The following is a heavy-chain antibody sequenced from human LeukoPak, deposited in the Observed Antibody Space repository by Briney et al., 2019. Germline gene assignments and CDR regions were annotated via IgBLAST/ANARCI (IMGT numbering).Heavy chain of an antibody. V-gene: IGHV3-15*01. CDR3: TTGYCSSSSCHRSLYFDY. J-gene: IGHJ4*02. CDR1: GFTFSSYA. CDR2: IKSKTDGGTT. D-gene: IGHD2-2*01. Sequence: KPGGSLRLSCAASGFTFSSYAMHWVRQAPGKGLEWVGRIKSKTDGGTTDYAAPVKGRFTVSRDDSKNTLYLQMNSLKTEDTAVYYCTTGYCSSSSCHRSLYFDYWGQGTLVTVSS.